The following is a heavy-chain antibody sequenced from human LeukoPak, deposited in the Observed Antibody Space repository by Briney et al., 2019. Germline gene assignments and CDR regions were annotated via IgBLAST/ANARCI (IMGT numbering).Heavy chain of an antibody. V-gene: IGHV3-15*01. CDR1: GFSFSSYG. J-gene: IGHJ4*02. CDR2: IKNKADGETT. CDR3: TNKYY. Sequence: GGSLRLSCAASGFSFSSYGMHWVRQAPGKGLEWIGRIKNKADGETTDYAAPVKGRFTISRDDSKNTLYVQMNSLKIEDTAVYYCTNKYYWGQGTLVTVSS.